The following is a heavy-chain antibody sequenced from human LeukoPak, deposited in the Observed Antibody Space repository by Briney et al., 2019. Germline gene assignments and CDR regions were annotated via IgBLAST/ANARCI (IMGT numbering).Heavy chain of an antibody. CDR1: GGSVSSSGYY. Sequence: AETLSLTCTVSGGSVSSSGYYWSWIRQPPGKGLEWIGYIYYSGSTNYNPSLKSRLTISVDTSKNQFSLKLSSVTAADTAVYYCASIGRREMNWFDPWGQGTLVTVSS. J-gene: IGHJ5*02. CDR2: IYYSGST. V-gene: IGHV4-61*08. CDR3: ASIGRREMNWFDP. D-gene: IGHD5-24*01.